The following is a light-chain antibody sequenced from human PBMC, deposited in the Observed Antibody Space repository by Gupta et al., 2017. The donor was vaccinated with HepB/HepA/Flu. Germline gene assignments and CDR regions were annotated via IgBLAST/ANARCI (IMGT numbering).Light chain of an antibody. CDR3: QQGYNPPGIT. J-gene: IGKJ4*01. V-gene: IGKV1-39*01. CDR1: QSVDTY. CDR2: DAS. Sequence: DIQMTQSPSSLSASVGDRVTITCRASQSVDTYISWYQQKTGKAPNLLIYDASTLQSGVTSRISSSGSGTHFTLTINTLQPEDFATYFCQQGYNPPGITFGGGTKVEI.